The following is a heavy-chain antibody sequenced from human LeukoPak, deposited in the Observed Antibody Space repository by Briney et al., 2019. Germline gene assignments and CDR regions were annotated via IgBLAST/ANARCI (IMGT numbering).Heavy chain of an antibody. CDR3: ARDQAVTRGYFDY. V-gene: IGHV3-23*01. J-gene: IGHJ4*02. D-gene: IGHD4-17*01. Sequence: WGSLRLSCAASGFTFSSYATSWVRQAPGKGLEWVSGISGSGASTYYADSVKGRFTISRDNSMNTLYLQMNSLRAEDTAIYYCARDQAVTRGYFDYWGQGTLVTVSS. CDR2: ISGSGAST. CDR1: GFTFSSYA.